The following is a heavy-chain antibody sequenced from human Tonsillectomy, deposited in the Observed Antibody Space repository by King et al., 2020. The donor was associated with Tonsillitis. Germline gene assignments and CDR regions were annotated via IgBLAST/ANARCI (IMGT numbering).Heavy chain of an antibody. CDR3: ARVPGMIRGVNFDY. D-gene: IGHD3-10*01. CDR2: ISRDSVYI. J-gene: IGHJ4*02. V-gene: IGHV3-21*01. Sequence: QLVQSGGGLVKPGGSLRLSCAASGFTFNTYDMNWVRQAPGKGLEWVSSISRDSVYIYYAASVKGRFTIPRDNAKNSLYLQMNSMRAEDTAVYYCARVPGMIRGVNFDYWGQGTLVTVSS. CDR1: GFTFNTYD.